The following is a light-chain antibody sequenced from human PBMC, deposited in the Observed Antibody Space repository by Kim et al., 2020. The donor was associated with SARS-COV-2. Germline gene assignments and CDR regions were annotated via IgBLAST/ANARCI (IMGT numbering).Light chain of an antibody. CDR3: QQYYDSPLT. J-gene: IGKJ4*01. CDR2: DAS. Sequence: SPGERATLSCRDSQSIGSSDLAWYQQKPGQAPRLLIYDASTRATGIPDRFSGSGSGTDFTLTISRLEPEDFAVYSCQQYYDSPLTFGGGTKVDIK. V-gene: IGKV3-20*01. CDR1: QSIGSSD.